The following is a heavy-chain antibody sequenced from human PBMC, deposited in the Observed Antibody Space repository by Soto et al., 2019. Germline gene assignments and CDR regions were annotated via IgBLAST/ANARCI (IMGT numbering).Heavy chain of an antibody. Sequence: QITLKESGPTLVKPTQTLTLTCTFSGFSLTTDMVGVGWIRQPPGEALEWLAVIYWDDSKTYRPSLESRLTITKDTTKKQVALTMTNMDSLDTATYYCAHAYGGRSLYWGQGTLVTVSS. D-gene: IGHD1-26*01. CDR3: AHAYGGRSLY. V-gene: IGHV2-5*02. CDR1: GFSLTTDMVG. CDR2: IYWDDSK. J-gene: IGHJ4*02.